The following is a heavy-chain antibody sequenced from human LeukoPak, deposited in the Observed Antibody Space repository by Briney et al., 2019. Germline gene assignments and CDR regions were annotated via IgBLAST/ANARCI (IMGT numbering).Heavy chain of an antibody. D-gene: IGHD1-26*01. V-gene: IGHV1-18*01. CDR3: ARGVDSGSYYVMDY. Sequence: ASVKVSCKASGYTFTSYGISWVRQAPGQGLEWMGWISAHNGNTNYAQKLQGRVTMTTDTSTSTAYMELRSLRSDDTAMYYCARGVDSGSYYVMDYWGQGTLVTVSS. J-gene: IGHJ4*02. CDR2: ISAHNGNT. CDR1: GYTFTSYG.